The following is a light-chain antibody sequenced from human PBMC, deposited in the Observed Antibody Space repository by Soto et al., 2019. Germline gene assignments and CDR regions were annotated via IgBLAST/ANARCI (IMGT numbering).Light chain of an antibody. Sequence: QSVLTQPGSVSGSPGQSITISCSGTSSDIGSYNLVSWYQQHPGKAPKVIIFEGSRLPSGVSSRFSGSKSGNTASLTISGLRPEDEADYYCSSYAGSNSLVVFGGGTKLTVL. CDR2: EGS. V-gene: IGLV2-23*01. J-gene: IGLJ2*01. CDR3: SSYAGSNSLVV. CDR1: SSDIGSYNL.